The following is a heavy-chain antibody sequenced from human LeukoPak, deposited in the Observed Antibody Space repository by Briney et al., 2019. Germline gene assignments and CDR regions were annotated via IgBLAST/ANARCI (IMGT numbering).Heavy chain of an antibody. Sequence: YIYYSGSTYYNPSLKSRVTTSVDTSKNQFSLKLSSVTAADTAVYYCARECMIVVPHRYFDYWGQGTLVTVSS. CDR2: IYYSGST. V-gene: IGHV4-31*02. CDR3: ARECMIVVPHRYFDY. J-gene: IGHJ4*02. D-gene: IGHD3-22*01.